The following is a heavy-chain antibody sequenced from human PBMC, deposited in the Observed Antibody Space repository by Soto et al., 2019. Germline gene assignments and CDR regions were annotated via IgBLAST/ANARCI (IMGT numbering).Heavy chain of an antibody. V-gene: IGHV4-34*01. Sequence: PSETLSLTCAVYGGSFSGYYWSWIRQPPGKGLEWIGEINHSGSTNYNPSLKSRVTISVDTSKNQFSLKLSSVTAADTAVYYCARAPDCSGGSCYSWGIWFDPWGQGTLVTVSS. CDR1: GGSFSGYY. D-gene: IGHD2-15*01. CDR2: INHSGST. J-gene: IGHJ5*02. CDR3: ARAPDCSGGSCYSWGIWFDP.